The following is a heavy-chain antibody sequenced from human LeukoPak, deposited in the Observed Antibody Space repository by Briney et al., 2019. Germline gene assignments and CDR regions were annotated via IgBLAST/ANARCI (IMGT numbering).Heavy chain of an antibody. CDR2: IIPIFGTA. J-gene: IGHJ4*02. Sequence: ASVKVSCKASGGTFSSYAISWVRQAPGQGLEWKGGIIPIFGTANYAQKFQGRVTITTDESTSTAYMELSSLRSEDTAVYYCARVGYYYDSSGYYLSSWGQGTLVTVSS. CDR3: ARVGYYYDSSGYYLSS. V-gene: IGHV1-69*05. CDR1: GGTFSSYA. D-gene: IGHD3-22*01.